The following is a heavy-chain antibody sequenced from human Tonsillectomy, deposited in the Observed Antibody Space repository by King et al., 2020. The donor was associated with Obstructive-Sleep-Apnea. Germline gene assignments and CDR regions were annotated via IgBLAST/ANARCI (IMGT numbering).Heavy chain of an antibody. D-gene: IGHD2-15*01. CDR3: ARGYCGGASCSNFDY. V-gene: IGHV7-4-1*02. Sequence: VQLVQSGSELKKPGASVKVSCKASGYTFTSYAMNWVRQAPGQGLEGMGWINTNTGNPTDAQDFTRRVVFSLDTSVSTAYLQISGLKTEDTAVYYCARGYCGGASCSNFDYWGQGTLVTVSS. J-gene: IGHJ4*02. CDR1: GYTFTSYA. CDR2: INTNTGNP.